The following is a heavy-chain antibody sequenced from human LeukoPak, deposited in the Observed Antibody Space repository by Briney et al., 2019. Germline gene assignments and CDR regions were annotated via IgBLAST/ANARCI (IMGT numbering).Heavy chain of an antibody. CDR2: ISWNSGSI. CDR3: AKDIGDGDYVFEGMDV. Sequence: PGGSLRLSCAASGFTFDDYAMHWVRHAPGKGLEWVSGISWNSGSIGYADSVKGRFTISRDNAKNSLYLQMNSLRAEDTALYYCAKDIGDGDYVFEGMDVWGQGTTVTVSS. V-gene: IGHV3-9*01. D-gene: IGHD4-17*01. J-gene: IGHJ6*02. CDR1: GFTFDDYA.